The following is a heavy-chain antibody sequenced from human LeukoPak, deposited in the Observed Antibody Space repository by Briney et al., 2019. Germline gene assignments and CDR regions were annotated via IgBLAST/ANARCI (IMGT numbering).Heavy chain of an antibody. V-gene: IGHV3-7*01. Sequence: GSLRLSCAASGFTFRSFEMNWVRQAPGKGLEWVANIKEDGSEKYYVDSVKGRFTISRDNAKRSLYLQMNSLRAEDTAVYYCASRNLFEYWGQGTLVTVSS. CDR1: GFTFRSFE. J-gene: IGHJ4*02. D-gene: IGHD1-14*01. CDR3: ASRNLFEY. CDR2: IKEDGSEK.